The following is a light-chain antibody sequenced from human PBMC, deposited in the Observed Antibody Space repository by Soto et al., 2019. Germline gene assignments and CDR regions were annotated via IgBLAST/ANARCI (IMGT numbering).Light chain of an antibody. V-gene: IGLV2-23*01. Sequence: QSVLTQPASVSGSTGQSTTISCTGTSSGVGSYTLVSWYQQHPGKAPKLLIYEGIKRPSGVSSRFSGSKSGNTASLTISGLQAEDEADYYCCSYVGANVFGGGTKVTVL. CDR3: CSYVGANV. CDR1: SSGVGSYTL. CDR2: EGI. J-gene: IGLJ3*02.